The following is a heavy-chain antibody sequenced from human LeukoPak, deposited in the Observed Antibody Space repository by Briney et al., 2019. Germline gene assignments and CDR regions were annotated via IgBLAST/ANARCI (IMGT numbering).Heavy chain of an antibody. J-gene: IGHJ5*02. CDR2: INPGGGST. V-gene: IGHV1-46*01. CDR1: GYTFTSYY. CDR3: ARGGRGYSSSSWFDP. Sequence: ASVKVSCKASGYTFTSYYMHWVRQAPGQGLEWMGIINPGGGSTSYAQKFQGRVTMTRDTSTSTVYMELSSLRSEDTAVYYCARGGRGYSSSSWFDPWGQGTLVTVSS. D-gene: IGHD6-6*01.